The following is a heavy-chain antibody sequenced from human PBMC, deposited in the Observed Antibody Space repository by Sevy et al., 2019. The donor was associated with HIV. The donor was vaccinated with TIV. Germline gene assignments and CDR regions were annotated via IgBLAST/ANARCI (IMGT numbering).Heavy chain of an antibody. V-gene: IGHV4-34*01. CDR2: INHSGST. CDR3: ARGEVDYYGSGRTPYYYYMDV. Sequence: SETLSLTCAVYGGSFSGYYWSWIRQPPGKGLEWIGEINHSGSTNYNPSLKSRVTISVDTSKNQFSLKLSSVTAADTAVYYCARGEVDYYGSGRTPYYYYMDVWGKGTTVTVSS. CDR1: GGSFSGYY. D-gene: IGHD3-10*01. J-gene: IGHJ6*03.